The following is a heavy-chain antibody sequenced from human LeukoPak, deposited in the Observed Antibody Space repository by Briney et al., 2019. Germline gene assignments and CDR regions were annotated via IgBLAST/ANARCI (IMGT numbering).Heavy chain of an antibody. D-gene: IGHD3-9*01. CDR2: IHHSGIT. V-gene: IGHV4-38-2*02. CDR3: ARAVGSFDWLPLFDY. J-gene: IGHJ4*02. CDR1: GYSIGSGFY. Sequence: SETLSLTCTVSGYSIGSGFYWGWVRQPPGKGLEWIGNIHHSGITYYTPSLKSRVTISVDTSKNQFYLKLSSVTAADTAVYYCARAVGSFDWLPLFDYWGQGTLVTVSS.